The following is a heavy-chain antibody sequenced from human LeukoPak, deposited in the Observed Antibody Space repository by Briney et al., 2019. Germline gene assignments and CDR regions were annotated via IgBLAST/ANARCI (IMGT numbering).Heavy chain of an antibody. D-gene: IGHD3-22*01. CDR2: ISVYNGYT. CDR1: GYTFTNYG. V-gene: IGHV1-18*01. Sequence: ASVKVSCKASGYTFTNYGVSWVRHAPGQGLELMGCISVYNGYTNYAQKIQGRVTMTTDTSTSTAYMELRSLRYDDTAMYYCARVEVVTYSYESSGYPEYFQHWGQGTLVTVSS. CDR3: ARVEVVTYSYESSGYPEYFQH. J-gene: IGHJ1*01.